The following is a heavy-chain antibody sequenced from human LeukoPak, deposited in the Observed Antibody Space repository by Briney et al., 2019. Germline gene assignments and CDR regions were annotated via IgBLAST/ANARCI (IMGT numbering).Heavy chain of an antibody. CDR2: INPSGGST. CDR1: GYTFTSYY. J-gene: IGHJ6*04. V-gene: IGHV1-46*01. D-gene: IGHD2-2*01. Sequence: GASAKVSCKASGYTFTSYYMHWVRQAPGQGLEWMGIINPSGGSTSYAQKFQGRVTMTRDTSTSTVYMELSSLRSEDTAVYYCARDRLDCSSTSCYVYGMDVWGKGSTVTVSS. CDR3: ARDRLDCSSTSCYVYGMDV.